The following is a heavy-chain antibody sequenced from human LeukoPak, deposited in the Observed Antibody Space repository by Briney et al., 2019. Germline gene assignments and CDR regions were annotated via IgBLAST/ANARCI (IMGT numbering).Heavy chain of an antibody. CDR1: GFTFDDYG. D-gene: IGHD5-18*01. J-gene: IGHJ4*02. CDR2: INWNGGST. V-gene: IGHV3-20*04. Sequence: GGSLRLPCAASGFTFDDYGMSWVRQAPGKGLEWVSGINWNGGSTAYADSVKGRFTISRDNAKNSLYLQTNILRAEDTALYYCAREYSYGLDYWGQGTLVTVSS. CDR3: AREYSYGLDY.